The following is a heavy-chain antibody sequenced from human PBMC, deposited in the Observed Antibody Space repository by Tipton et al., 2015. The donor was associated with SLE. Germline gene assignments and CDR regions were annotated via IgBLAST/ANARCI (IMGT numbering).Heavy chain of an antibody. CDR2: IYHDDSA. V-gene: IGHV4-39*02. CDR1: GASINTSRYY. J-gene: IGHJ4*02. Sequence: TLSLTCKVSGASINTSRYYWGWIRQPPGKGLEWIGYIYHDDSAYYNPSLRNRVSISVDTSKNRFSLRLNSVTAADTAVYYCARDVAAEFDYWGQGTLVTVSA. D-gene: IGHD6-13*01. CDR3: ARDVAAEFDY.